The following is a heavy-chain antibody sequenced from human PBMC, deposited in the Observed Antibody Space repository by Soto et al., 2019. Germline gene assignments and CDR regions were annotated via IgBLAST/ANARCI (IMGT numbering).Heavy chain of an antibody. D-gene: IGHD3-22*01. CDR2: IIPILGIA. CDR3: ARLGGYYQAFDQ. Sequence: AASVKVSCKASGGTFSSYTITWVRQAPGQGLEWMGRIIPILGIANYAQKFQGRVTITADKSTSTAYMELSSLRSEDTAVYYCARLGGYYQAFDQWGQGSLVTVSS. J-gene: IGHJ4*02. V-gene: IGHV1-69*02. CDR1: GGTFSSYT.